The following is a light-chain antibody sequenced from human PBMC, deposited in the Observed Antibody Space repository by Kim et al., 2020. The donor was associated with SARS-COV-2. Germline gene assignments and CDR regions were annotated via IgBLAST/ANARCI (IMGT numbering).Light chain of an antibody. CDR3: ATWDGSLHGVV. Sequence: GQKVAISCSGSSSNIGINVVNWYQQLPGTAPKLLIFDNHQRPSGVPDRFSGSKSGTSASLAISGLQSEDEAEYYCATWDGSLHGVVFGGGTKVTVL. CDR1: SSNIGINV. J-gene: IGLJ2*01. V-gene: IGLV1-44*01. CDR2: DNH.